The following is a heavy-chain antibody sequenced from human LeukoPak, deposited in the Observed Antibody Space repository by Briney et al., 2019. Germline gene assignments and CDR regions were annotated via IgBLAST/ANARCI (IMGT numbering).Heavy chain of an antibody. CDR3: AREVGDVDLDY. V-gene: IGHV3-53*01. CDR1: GFTFSSYA. Sequence: GGSLRLSCAASGFTFSSYAMSWVRQAPGKGLEWVSVIYSGGSTYYADSVKGRFTISRDNSKNTLYLQMNSLRAEDTAVYYCAREVGDVDLDYWGQGTLVTVSS. J-gene: IGHJ4*02. D-gene: IGHD1-26*01. CDR2: IYSGGST.